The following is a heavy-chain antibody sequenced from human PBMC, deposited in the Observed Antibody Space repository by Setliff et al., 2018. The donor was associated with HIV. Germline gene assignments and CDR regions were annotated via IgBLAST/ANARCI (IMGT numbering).Heavy chain of an antibody. CDR2: IYTSGST. Sequence: PSETLSLTCTVSGGSISSGSNYWSWIRQPAGKGLEWIGHIYTSGSTNYNPSLKSRVTISVDTSKNQFYLKLSSVTAADTAVYYCARVVTMIVVVDYWGQGTLVTVSS. D-gene: IGHD3-22*01. CDR3: ARVVTMIVVVDY. CDR1: GGSISSGSNY. V-gene: IGHV4-61*09. J-gene: IGHJ4*02.